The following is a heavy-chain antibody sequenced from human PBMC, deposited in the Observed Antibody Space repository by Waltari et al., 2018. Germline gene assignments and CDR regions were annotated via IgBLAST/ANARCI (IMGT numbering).Heavy chain of an antibody. V-gene: IGHV4-39*07. CDR2: IYYSGST. CDR1: GGSISSSSYY. Sequence: QLQLQESGPGLVKPSETLSLTCTVSGGSISSSSYYWGWIRQPPGKGLEWIGSIYYSGSTYYTPSLKSRVTISVDTSKNQFSLKLSSVTAADTAVYYCAPILTGYYFGYRFDPWGQGTLVTVSS. J-gene: IGHJ5*02. CDR3: APILTGYYFGYRFDP. D-gene: IGHD3-9*01.